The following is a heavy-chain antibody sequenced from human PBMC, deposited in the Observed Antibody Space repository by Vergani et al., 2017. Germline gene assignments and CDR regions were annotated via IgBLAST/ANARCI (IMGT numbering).Heavy chain of an antibody. CDR2: IHHSGDT. CDR1: DSSIMTNPY. V-gene: IGHV4-38-2*01. CDR3: ARRRCSGGFFPSSYFYGMDV. J-gene: IGHJ6*02. Sequence: QVQLQESGPGLVKPSETLTLTCDVSDSSIMTNPYWGWFRQSPGKGLEWIGCIHHSGDTHYNSSLKSRVSISIVSSRKLSLCLTSVTAADTAIYYCARRRCSGGFFPSSYFYGMDVWGHGTTVTVSS. D-gene: IGHD3-10*02.